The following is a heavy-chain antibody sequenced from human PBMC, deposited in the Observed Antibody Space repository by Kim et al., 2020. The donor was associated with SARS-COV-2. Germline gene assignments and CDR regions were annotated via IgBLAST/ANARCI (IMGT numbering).Heavy chain of an antibody. Sequence: SVKVSCKASGGTFSSYAISWVRQAPGQGLEWMGGIIPIFGTANYAQKFQGRVTITADESTSTVYMELSSLRTEDTAVYYCARDEGYCSCGRCNDYYYGMNVWGQGTTVTVSS. CDR2: IIPIFGTA. CDR1: GGTFSSYA. D-gene: IGHD2-15*01. V-gene: IGHV1-69*13. CDR3: ARDEGYCSCGRCNDYYYGMNV. J-gene: IGHJ6*02.